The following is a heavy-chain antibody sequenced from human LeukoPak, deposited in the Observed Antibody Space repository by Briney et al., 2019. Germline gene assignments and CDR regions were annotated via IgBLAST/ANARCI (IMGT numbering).Heavy chain of an antibody. CDR1: GGSISSGDYY. CDR3: ARDGRWAVAGTGIDY. D-gene: IGHD6-19*01. Sequence: SETLSLTCTVSGGSISSGDYYWSWIRQSPGKGLEWIGYVFYSGSTYYNPSLKSRVTISVDTSKNQFSLELNSVTAADTAVYYCARDGRWAVAGTGIDYWGQGALVTVSS. V-gene: IGHV4-30-4*01. CDR2: VFYSGST. J-gene: IGHJ4*02.